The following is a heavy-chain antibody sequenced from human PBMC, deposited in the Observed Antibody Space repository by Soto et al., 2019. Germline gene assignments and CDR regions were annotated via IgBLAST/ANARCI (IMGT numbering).Heavy chain of an antibody. CDR3: ARDFKPLVIPAAVVGNWFDP. D-gene: IGHD2-2*01. CDR1: GYTFTDYY. J-gene: IGHJ5*02. V-gene: IGHV1-2*02. Sequence: QVQLVQSGAEVMRPGASVTVSCKTSGYTFTDYYMHWVRQAPGLGLEWMGWINPSSGGTNYAQRFQGRVTMTWDTSISTAYLEVTNLRYEDTAVYYCARDFKPLVIPAAVVGNWFDPWGQGTLVTVSS. CDR2: INPSSGGT.